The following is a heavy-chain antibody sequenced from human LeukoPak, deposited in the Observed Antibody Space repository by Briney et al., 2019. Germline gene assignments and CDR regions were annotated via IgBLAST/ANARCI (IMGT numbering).Heavy chain of an antibody. Sequence: ASVKVSCKASGYTFTSYAMNWVRQAPGQGLEWMGWINTNTGNPTYAQGFTGRFVFSLDTSVSTAYLQISSLKAEDTAVHYCARDSSGWPNYYYYMDVWGKGTTVTVSS. CDR1: GYTFTSYA. CDR3: ARDSSGWPNYYYYMDV. J-gene: IGHJ6*03. D-gene: IGHD6-19*01. CDR2: INTNTGNP. V-gene: IGHV7-4-1*02.